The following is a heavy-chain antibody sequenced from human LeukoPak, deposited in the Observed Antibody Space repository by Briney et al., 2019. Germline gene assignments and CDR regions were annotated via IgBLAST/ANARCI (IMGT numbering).Heavy chain of an antibody. CDR3: AKKSQSRGRGAFDI. CDR1: GFNFNNYH. J-gene: IGHJ3*02. V-gene: IGHV3-23*01. D-gene: IGHD3-10*01. CDR2: ITFSGDTV. Sequence: PGGSLRLSCAASGFNFNNYHMTWVRQAPGEGLEWVSIITFSGDTVYYADSVKGRFTISRDNSKNTLYLQMNSLRAEDTAVYYCAKKSQSRGRGAFDIWGQGTMVTVSS.